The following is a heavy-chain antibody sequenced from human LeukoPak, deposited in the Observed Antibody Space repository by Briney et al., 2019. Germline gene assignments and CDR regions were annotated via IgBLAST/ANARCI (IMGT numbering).Heavy chain of an antibody. J-gene: IGHJ5*02. CDR3: ARHRSGLLWFGESLRKNWFDP. D-gene: IGHD3-10*01. CDR1: GGSFSGYY. V-gene: IGHV4-34*01. CDR2: INHSGST. Sequence: PSETLSLTCAVYGGSFSGYYWSWIRQPPGKGLEWIGEINHSGSTNYNPSLKSRVTISVDTSKNQFSLKLSSVTAADTAVYYCARHRSGLLWFGESLRKNWFDPWGQGTLVTVSS.